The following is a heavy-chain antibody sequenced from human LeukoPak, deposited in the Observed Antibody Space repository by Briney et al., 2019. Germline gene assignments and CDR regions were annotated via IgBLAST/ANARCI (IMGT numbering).Heavy chain of an antibody. D-gene: IGHD2-15*01. J-gene: IGHJ3*02. Sequence: GASVKVSCKASGYTFTGYYMHWVRQAPGQGLEWMGWINPNSGGTNYAQKFQGRVTMTRDTSISTAYMELSRLRSDDTAVYYCARDLRYCSGGSCLRIAFDIWGQGTMVTVSS. CDR3: ARDLRYCSGGSCLRIAFDI. CDR1: GYTFTGYY. V-gene: IGHV1-2*02. CDR2: INPNSGGT.